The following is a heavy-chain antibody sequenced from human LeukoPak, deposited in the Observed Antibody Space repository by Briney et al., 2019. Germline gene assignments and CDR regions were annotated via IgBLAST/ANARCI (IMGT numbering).Heavy chain of an antibody. D-gene: IGHD3-16*01. Sequence: PGGSLRLSCAASGFSFSDYSMNWVRQAPGKGLEWVSFISSYSTYIYYADSLKGRFTISRDNARNSLYLQMNSLRAEDMAVYYCARDGGLRSDYYYGMDVWGQGTTVTVSS. CDR2: ISSYSTYI. CDR3: ARDGGLRSDYYYGMDV. V-gene: IGHV3-21*01. J-gene: IGHJ6*02. CDR1: GFSFSDYS.